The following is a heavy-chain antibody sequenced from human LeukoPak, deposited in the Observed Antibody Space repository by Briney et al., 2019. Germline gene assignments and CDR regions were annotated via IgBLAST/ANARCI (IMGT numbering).Heavy chain of an antibody. CDR2: IRYDGSNK. CDR3: AKDLGWQQLVPKYFQH. D-gene: IGHD6-13*01. Sequence: PGGSLRLSCAASGFTFSSYWMSWVRQAPGKGLEWVAFIRYDGSNKYYADSVKGRFTISRDNSKNTLYLQMNSLRAEDTAVYYCAKDLGWQQLVPKYFQHWGQGTLVTVSS. J-gene: IGHJ1*01. CDR1: GFTFSSYW. V-gene: IGHV3-30*02.